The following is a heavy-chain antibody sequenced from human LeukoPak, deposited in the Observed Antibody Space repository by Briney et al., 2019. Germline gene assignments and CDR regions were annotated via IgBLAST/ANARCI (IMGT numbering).Heavy chain of an antibody. J-gene: IGHJ6*03. CDR3: ARHRGGGGYHYMDV. CDR2: ILHSGYT. Sequence: PSDTLSLTCTVSGGSLGRSNTHWGWIRQTPGKGLEWLGTILHSGYTYNNPSLKSRVTMSVDSSKNQFSLSLSSVTAADTAVYFCARHRGGGGYHYMDVWGKGTTVIVSS. D-gene: IGHD2-21*01. V-gene: IGHV4-39*01. CDR1: GGSLGRSNTH.